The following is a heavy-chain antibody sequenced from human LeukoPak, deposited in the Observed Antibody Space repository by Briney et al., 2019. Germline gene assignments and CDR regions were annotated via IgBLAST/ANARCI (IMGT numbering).Heavy chain of an antibody. D-gene: IGHD3-10*01. Sequence: SETLSLTCTVSGGSISSASYYWSWIRQPAGKGLEWIGRIYTSGSTNYNPSLKSRVTISVDTSKNQFSLKLSSVTAADTAVYYCARQSYYYGSGSYVSWFDPWGQGTLVTVSS. CDR1: GGSISSASYY. V-gene: IGHV4-61*02. J-gene: IGHJ5*02. CDR3: ARQSYYYGSGSYVSWFDP. CDR2: IYTSGST.